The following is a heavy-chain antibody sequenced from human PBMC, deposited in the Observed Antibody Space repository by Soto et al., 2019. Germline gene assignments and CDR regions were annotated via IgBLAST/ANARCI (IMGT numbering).Heavy chain of an antibody. CDR2: INPRTGST. Sequence: VQLVQSGAEVKKPGASVRVSCKASGYTFTSFGLSWVRQAPGQGLEWMGMINPRTGSTRYAQKFQDRVTLTRDTSTTTVYMELSTLISADTAVYYCARDGGLLTASWHYDLWGPGTLVTVSS. D-gene: IGHD2-15*01. CDR3: ARDGGLLTASWHYDL. CDR1: GYTFTSFG. V-gene: IGHV1-46*01. J-gene: IGHJ2*01.